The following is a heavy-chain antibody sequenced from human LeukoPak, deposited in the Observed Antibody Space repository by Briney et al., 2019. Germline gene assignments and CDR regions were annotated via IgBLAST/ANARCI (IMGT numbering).Heavy chain of an antibody. J-gene: IGHJ3*01. V-gene: IGHV4-59*01. CDR3: ARISSSNWYNERGAFDV. CDR2: VYYTGST. CDR1: GSTFSSYA. Sequence: GSLRLSCAASGSTFSSYAMSWVRQAPGKGLEWIGFVYYTGSTNYSPSLKSRVTISVDTSKNQFSLKLRSVTAADTAVYYCARISSSNWYNERGAFDVWGQGTMVTVSS. D-gene: IGHD6-13*01.